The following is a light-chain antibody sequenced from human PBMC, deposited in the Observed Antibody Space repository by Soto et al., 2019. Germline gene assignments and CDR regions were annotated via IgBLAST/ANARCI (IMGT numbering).Light chain of an antibody. J-gene: IGKJ4*01. CDR3: QQYDNLPLT. CDR1: QDISNY. Sequence: DIQMTQSPSSLSASVGDRVTITCQASQDISNYLNWYQQKPGKAPKLLIYDASNLETGVPSRFSGSGSGTDFTFTISSLQPEGITTYYCQQYDNLPLTFGGGTKVELK. V-gene: IGKV1-33*01. CDR2: DAS.